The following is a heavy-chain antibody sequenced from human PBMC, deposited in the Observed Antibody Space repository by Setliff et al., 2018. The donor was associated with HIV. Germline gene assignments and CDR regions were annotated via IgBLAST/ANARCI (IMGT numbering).Heavy chain of an antibody. CDR3: ARDLGSGSYIDF. CDR2: IIPIFGSA. CDR1: GGTFSGFA. D-gene: IGHD1-26*01. V-gene: IGHV1-69*13. Sequence: GASVKVSCKASGGTFSGFALSWVRQAPGQGLEWMGGIIPIFGSANYAPNFQGRVTFTADESTRITYMELSSLRSEDTAVYYCARDLGSGSYIDFWGQGTLVTVS. J-gene: IGHJ4*02.